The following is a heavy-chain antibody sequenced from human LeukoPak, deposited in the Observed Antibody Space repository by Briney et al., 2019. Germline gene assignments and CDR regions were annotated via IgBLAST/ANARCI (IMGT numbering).Heavy chain of an antibody. Sequence: PGRSLRLFCAASGFTFSSYAMHWVRQAPGKGLEWVAVISYDGSNKYYADSVKGRFTISRDNSKNTLYLQMNSLRAEDTAVYYCARERTAAGTFDYWGQGTLVTVSS. V-gene: IGHV3-30*04. J-gene: IGHJ4*02. CDR3: ARERTAAGTFDY. D-gene: IGHD6-13*01. CDR1: GFTFSSYA. CDR2: ISYDGSNK.